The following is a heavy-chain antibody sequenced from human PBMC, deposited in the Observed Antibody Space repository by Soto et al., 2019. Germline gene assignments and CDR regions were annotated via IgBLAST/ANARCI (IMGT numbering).Heavy chain of an antibody. V-gene: IGHV3-23*01. Sequence: EVQLLESGGDLIQPGGSLRLSCAASGFTFSSYAMSWVRQAPGKGLGWVSAISSSGVSTFYADSVKGRFTISRDNSRNTLYLQMNGLRAEDTAIYYCAKYQPMTQPRPYFDYWGQGTLVTVSS. CDR3: AKYQPMTQPRPYFDY. D-gene: IGHD3-22*01. J-gene: IGHJ4*02. CDR2: ISSSGVST. CDR1: GFTFSSYA.